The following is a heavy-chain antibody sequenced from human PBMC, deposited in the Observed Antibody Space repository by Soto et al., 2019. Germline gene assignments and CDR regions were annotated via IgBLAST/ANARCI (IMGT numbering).Heavy chain of an antibody. CDR3: ARGYRQSGYSSSWVFHY. CDR2: MYYSGST. V-gene: IGHV4-31*03. CDR1: GGSINSGGYY. D-gene: IGHD6-13*01. Sequence: QVQLRESGPGLVKPSQTLSLTCTVSGGSINSGGYYWNCIRQHPGKGLEWIWYMYYSGSTYYNPFLWMRFIISAATSENHSSLKLSSVTAADTAVYFCARGYRQSGYSSSWVFHYWGQGTLVNVSS. J-gene: IGHJ4*02.